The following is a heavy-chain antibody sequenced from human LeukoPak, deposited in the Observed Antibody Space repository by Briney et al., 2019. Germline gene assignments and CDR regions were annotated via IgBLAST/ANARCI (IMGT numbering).Heavy chain of an antibody. J-gene: IGHJ4*02. Sequence: GGSLRLSCAASGFTFSSYWMHWVRQAPGKGLVWVSRINTDGSSTSYADSVKGRFTISRDNAKNTLYLQMNSLRAEDTVVYYCARASSSSWWALDYWGQGTLVTVSS. CDR1: GFTFSSYW. D-gene: IGHD6-13*01. V-gene: IGHV3-74*01. CDR3: ARASSSSWWALDY. CDR2: INTDGSST.